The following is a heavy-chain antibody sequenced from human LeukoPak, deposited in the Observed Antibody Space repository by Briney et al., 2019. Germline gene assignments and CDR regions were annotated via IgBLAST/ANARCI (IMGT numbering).Heavy chain of an antibody. J-gene: IGHJ4*02. CDR2: ISTNSDYI. Sequence: GGSLRLSCEVSGFTLSRHSMNWVRQAPGKGLEWVSAISTNSDYIYYGDSVRGRFTVSRDNAKNSLYLQMNSLRVEDTALYYCVRASYSSTWYLDSWGQGTPVTVSS. V-gene: IGHV3-21*01. CDR1: GFTLSRHS. CDR3: VRASYSSTWYLDS. D-gene: IGHD6-13*01.